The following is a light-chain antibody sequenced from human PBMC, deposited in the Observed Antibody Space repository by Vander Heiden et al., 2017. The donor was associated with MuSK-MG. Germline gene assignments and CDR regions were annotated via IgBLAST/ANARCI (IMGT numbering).Light chain of an antibody. CDR1: SSDVGGYNS. J-gene: IGLJ2*01. V-gene: IGLV2-8*01. Sequence: QSALTQSPSASVCPGQSVTIPCTEPSSDVGGYNSVSWYQQQPGEAPNLMIYEVRKRPSGVPDRFSGSKSGNTASLTVSELQAEDEADYFCTSYAGDNVVFGGGTKLTVL. CDR2: EVR. CDR3: TSYAGDNVV.